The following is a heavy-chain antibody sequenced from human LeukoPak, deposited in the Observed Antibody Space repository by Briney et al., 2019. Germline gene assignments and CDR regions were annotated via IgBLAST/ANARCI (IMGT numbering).Heavy chain of an antibody. D-gene: IGHD3-22*01. CDR3: VKGGFTYYDD. CDR1: GFTFSSCA. J-gene: IGHJ4*02. V-gene: IGHV3-23*01. CDR2: ISGSGGGT. Sequence: GGSLRLSCAASGFTFSSCAMSWVRQAPGKGLEWVSAISGSGGGTYYADSVKGRFTISRDNSKNTLYLQMDSLRAEDTAIYYCVKGGFTYYDDWGQGTLVTVSS.